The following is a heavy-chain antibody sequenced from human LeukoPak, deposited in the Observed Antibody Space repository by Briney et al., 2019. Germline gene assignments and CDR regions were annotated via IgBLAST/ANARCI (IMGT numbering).Heavy chain of an antibody. Sequence: SETLSLTCAVYGGSFSGYYWSWIRQPPGKGLEWIGEINHSGSTNYNPSLKSRATISVDTSKNQFSLKLSSVTAADTAVYYCARVRGRGYSYGRAFDIWGQGTMVTVSS. D-gene: IGHD5-18*01. CDR3: ARVRGRGYSYGRAFDI. J-gene: IGHJ3*02. CDR2: INHSGST. V-gene: IGHV4-34*01. CDR1: GGSFSGYY.